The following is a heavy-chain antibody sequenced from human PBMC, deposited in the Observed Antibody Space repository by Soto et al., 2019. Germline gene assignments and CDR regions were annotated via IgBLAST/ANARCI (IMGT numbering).Heavy chain of an antibody. CDR3: ARLDYYDSSGYPDV. D-gene: IGHD3-22*01. V-gene: IGHV5-51*01. CDR1: GYSFTSYW. J-gene: IGHJ6*02. CDR2: IHPGDSDT. Sequence: ECLKISCKGYGYSFTSYWIGWVGQMPGKGLEWMGIIHPGDSDTRYSPSFQGQVTISADKSISTAYLQWSSLKASDTAMYYCARLDYYDSSGYPDVWGQGTTVTVSS.